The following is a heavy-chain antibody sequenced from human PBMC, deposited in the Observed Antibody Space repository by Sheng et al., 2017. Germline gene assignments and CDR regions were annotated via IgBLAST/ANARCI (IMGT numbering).Heavy chain of an antibody. D-gene: IGHD6-19*01. CDR2: IYYSGST. V-gene: IGHV4-59*01. CDR1: GGSISSYY. J-gene: IGHJ4*02. CDR3: ARGIAVAQSEYYFDY. Sequence: QVQLQESGPGLVKPSETLSLTCTVSGGSISSYYWSWIRQPPGKGLEWIGYIYYSGSTNYNPSLKSRVTISVDTSKNQFSLKLSSVTAVDTAVYYCARGIAVAQSEYYFDYWGQGTLVTVSS.